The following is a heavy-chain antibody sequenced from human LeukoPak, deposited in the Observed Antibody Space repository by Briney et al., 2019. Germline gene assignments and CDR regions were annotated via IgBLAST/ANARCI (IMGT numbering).Heavy chain of an antibody. V-gene: IGHV4-30-4*01. CDR2: IYYSGST. D-gene: IGHD6-13*01. CDR3: ARVHIRAYSSSWQPLIDY. CDR1: GGSISSGDYY. J-gene: IGHJ4*02. Sequence: SETLSLTCTVSGGSISSGDYYWSWIRQPPGKGLEWIGYIYYSGSTYYNPSLKSRVTISVDTSKNQFSLKLSSVTAADTAVYYCARVHIRAYSSSWQPLIDYWGQGTLVTVSS.